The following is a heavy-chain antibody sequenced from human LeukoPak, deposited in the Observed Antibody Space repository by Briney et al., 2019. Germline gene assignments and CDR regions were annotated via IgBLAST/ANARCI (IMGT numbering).Heavy chain of an antibody. CDR2: IYSGGST. D-gene: IGHD1-7*01. CDR1: GFTVSSNY. V-gene: IGHV3-53*01. J-gene: IGHJ3*02. CDR3: ARDAAGTTGAFDI. Sequence: GGSLRLSCAASGFTVSSNYMSWVRQAPGKGLEWVSVIYSGGSTYYADSVKGRFTISRDNSKNTLYLQINSLRAEDTAVYYCARDAAGTTGAFDIWGQGTMVTVSS.